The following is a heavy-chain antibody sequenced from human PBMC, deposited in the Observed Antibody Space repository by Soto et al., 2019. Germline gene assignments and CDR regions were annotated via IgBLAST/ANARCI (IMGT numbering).Heavy chain of an antibody. CDR2: IFVNSATI. Sequence: HPGGSLSLSCVASGFTFSSYSMVWVRQAPGKGLEWVSYIFVNSATIHYADSVKGRFTVSRDNAKNSLFLEMKSLRAEDTGIYYCARDKDWAFDYWGQGTLVTVSS. D-gene: IGHD3-9*01. V-gene: IGHV3-48*04. CDR3: ARDKDWAFDY. CDR1: GFTFSSYS. J-gene: IGHJ4*02.